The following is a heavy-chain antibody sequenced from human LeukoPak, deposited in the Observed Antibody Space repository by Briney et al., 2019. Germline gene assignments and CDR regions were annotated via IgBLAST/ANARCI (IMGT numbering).Heavy chain of an antibody. Sequence: SGPTLVNPTQTLTLTCTFSGFSLSTSGVGVGWIRQPPGKALEWLALIYWDDDKRYSPSLKSRLTITKDTSKNQVVLTMTNMDPVDTATYYCVHKEYFALGSLGDSFDYWGQGTLVPVSS. CDR3: VHKEYFALGSLGDSFDY. CDR2: IYWDDDK. J-gene: IGHJ4*02. D-gene: IGHD3-10*01. CDR1: GFSLSTSGVG. V-gene: IGHV2-5*02.